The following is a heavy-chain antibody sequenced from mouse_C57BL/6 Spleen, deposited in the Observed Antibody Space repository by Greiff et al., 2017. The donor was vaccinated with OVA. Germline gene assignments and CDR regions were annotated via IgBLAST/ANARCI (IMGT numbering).Heavy chain of an antibody. CDR3: AKGGWFAY. CDR2: IWGDGST. J-gene: IGHJ3*01. V-gene: IGHV2-3*01. CDR1: GFSLTSYG. Sequence: QVQLVESGPGLVTPSHSLSITCTVSGFSLTSYGVSWVRQPPGKGLEWLGVIWGDGSTNYHSALICRLCISKENSKGQVYLKLNSLDTDDTAAYYWAKGGWFAYWGQGTLVTVCA.